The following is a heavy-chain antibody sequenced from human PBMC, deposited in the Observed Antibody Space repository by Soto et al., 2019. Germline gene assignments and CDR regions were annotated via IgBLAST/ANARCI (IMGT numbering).Heavy chain of an antibody. Sequence: QVQLQQWGAGLLKPSETLSLTCAVYGGSFSGYYWSWIRQPPGKGLEWIGEINHSGSTNYNPSLKKRGAISVDTSKNKFSLKLSSVTAADTAVYYCARVGRRGYYSYYYYYGMDVWGQGTTVTVSS. CDR3: ARVGRRGYYSYYYYYGMDV. J-gene: IGHJ6*02. V-gene: IGHV4-34*01. CDR2: INHSGST. CDR1: GGSFSGYY. D-gene: IGHD3-22*01.